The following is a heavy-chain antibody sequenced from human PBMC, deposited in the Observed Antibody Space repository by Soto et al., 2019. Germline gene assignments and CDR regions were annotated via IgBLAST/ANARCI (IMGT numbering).Heavy chain of an antibody. J-gene: IGHJ4*02. CDR2: LYWDDDK. CDR3: AHYGGQWLGWHY. V-gene: IGHV2-5*02. Sequence: QITLKESGPTLVKPTQTLTLTCTFSGFSLSTSGVGVGWIRQPPGKALEWLALLYWDDDKRYSPSLKSRLTITKDSSKNQVVLTRTNMDPVDTATYYCAHYGGQWLGWHYWGQGTLVTVSS. CDR1: GFSLSTSGVG. D-gene: IGHD6-19*01.